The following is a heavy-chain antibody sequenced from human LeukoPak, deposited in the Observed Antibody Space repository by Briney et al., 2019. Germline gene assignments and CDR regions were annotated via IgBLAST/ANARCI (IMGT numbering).Heavy chain of an antibody. Sequence: SVKVSCKASGGTFSSYAISWVRQAPGQGLEWMGRIIPILGIANYAQKFQGRVTITADKSTSTAYMELSSLRSEDTAVYYCLAESGIDYWGQGALVTVSS. CDR1: GGTFSSYA. CDR2: IIPILGIA. V-gene: IGHV1-69*04. CDR3: LAESGIDY. J-gene: IGHJ4*02. D-gene: IGHD1-26*01.